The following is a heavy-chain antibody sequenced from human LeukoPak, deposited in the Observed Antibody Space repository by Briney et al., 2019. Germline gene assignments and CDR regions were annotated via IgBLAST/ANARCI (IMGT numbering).Heavy chain of an antibody. V-gene: IGHV3-9*01. CDR3: EKEGGGGSFDY. CDR1: GFTFDDYA. Sequence: GRSLRLSCAASGFTFDDYAMHWVRQAPGKGLEWVSGISWNSGSIGYADSVKGRFTISRDNAKNSLYLQMNSLRAEDTALYYGEKEGGGGSFDYGGKGPLVTVSS. D-gene: IGHD3-16*01. CDR2: ISWNSGSI. J-gene: IGHJ4*02.